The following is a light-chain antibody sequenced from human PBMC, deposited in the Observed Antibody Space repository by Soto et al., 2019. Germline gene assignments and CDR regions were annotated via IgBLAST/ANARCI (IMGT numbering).Light chain of an antibody. CDR3: GSWDSSLSAYV. V-gene: IGLV1-51*01. Sequence: QSVLTRPPSVSAAAGQKVTISCSGSSSNIGGNPVSWYQQLPGTAPKLLIYDDDKRPSGIPDRFSGSKSGTSATLGITGFRTGDEADYYCGSWDSSLSAYVFGTGTKATVL. J-gene: IGLJ1*01. CDR2: DDD. CDR1: SSNIGGNP.